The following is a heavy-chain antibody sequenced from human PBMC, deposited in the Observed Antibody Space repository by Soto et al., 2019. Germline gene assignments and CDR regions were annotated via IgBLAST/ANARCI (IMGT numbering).Heavy chain of an antibody. Sequence: PGGSLRLSCAASGFTFSSYAMSWVRQAPGKGLEWVSAISGSGGSTYYADSVKGRFTISRDNSKNTPYLQMNSLRAEDTAVYYCAKAPYDFWSGYYTERRPPCSMDFWCKGLTVTLSS. V-gene: IGHV3-23*01. D-gene: IGHD3-3*01. CDR3: AKAPYDFWSGYYTERRPPCSMDF. CDR2: ISGSGGST. J-gene: IGHJ6*04. CDR1: GFTFSSYA.